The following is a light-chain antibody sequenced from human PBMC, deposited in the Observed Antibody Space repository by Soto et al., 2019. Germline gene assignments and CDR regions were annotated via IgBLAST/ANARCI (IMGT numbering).Light chain of an antibody. CDR2: DAS. J-gene: IGKJ3*01. Sequence: EIVLTQSPATLSLSPGERATLSCRASKSISSYLAWYQQKPDQAPRLLIYDASNRATGIPARFSGSGSGTDFTITISSLEPEDFAVYYCHQRSTWPFTFGPGTKVDIK. CDR3: HQRSTWPFT. CDR1: KSISSY. V-gene: IGKV3-11*01.